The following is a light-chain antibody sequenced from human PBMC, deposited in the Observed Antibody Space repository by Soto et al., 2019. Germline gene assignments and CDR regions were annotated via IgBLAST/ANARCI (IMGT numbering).Light chain of an antibody. CDR1: SSDIGDYNY. V-gene: IGLV2-14*01. J-gene: IGLJ3*02. Sequence: QSVLTQPASVSGSPGQSITISCTGTSSDIGDYNYVSLYQQYPVKVHKLVLYDVSHRPSGVSNRFSGSKSGNTASLPSSGLQAEDEADYYCSASTTPTSLVVFGGGTKLTVL. CDR2: DVS. CDR3: SASTTPTSLVV.